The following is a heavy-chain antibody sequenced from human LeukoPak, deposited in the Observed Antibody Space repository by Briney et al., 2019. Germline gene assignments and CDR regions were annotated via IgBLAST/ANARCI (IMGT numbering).Heavy chain of an antibody. CDR1: GYTFTGYY. Sequence: ASVKVSCKASGYTFTGYYMHWVRQAPGQGLDWMGWINPNSGGTNYAQKFQGRVTMTRDTSITTAYMELSRLRSDDTAVYYCARDSRFLKDAFDIWGQGTMVTVSS. D-gene: IGHD3-3*01. J-gene: IGHJ3*02. CDR3: ARDSRFLKDAFDI. CDR2: INPNSGGT. V-gene: IGHV1-2*02.